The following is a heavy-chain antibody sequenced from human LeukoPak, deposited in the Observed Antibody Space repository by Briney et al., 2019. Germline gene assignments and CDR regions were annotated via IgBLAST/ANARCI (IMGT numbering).Heavy chain of an antibody. CDR1: GYTFTSYY. CDR3: AKSYGSGSYVDYMDV. D-gene: IGHD3-10*01. J-gene: IGHJ6*03. Sequence: ASVKVSCKASGYTFTSYYMHWVRQAPGQGLEWMGIINPSGGSTSYAQKFQGRVTMTRDTSTSTVYMELSSLRSEDTAVYYCAKSYGSGSYVDYMDVWGKGATVTVSS. V-gene: IGHV1-46*01. CDR2: INPSGGST.